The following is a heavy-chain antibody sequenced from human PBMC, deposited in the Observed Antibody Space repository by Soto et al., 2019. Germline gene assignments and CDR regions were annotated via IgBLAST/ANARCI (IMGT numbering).Heavy chain of an antibody. CDR3: ARHDDFGDYYYGMDV. J-gene: IGHJ6*02. Sequence: SETLSLTCTVSGGSISSSSYYWGWIRQPPGKGLEWIGSIYYSGSTYYNPSLKSRVTISVDTSKNQFSLKLSSVTAADTAVYYCARHDDFGDYYYGMDVWGQGTTVTVSS. V-gene: IGHV4-39*01. D-gene: IGHD3-3*01. CDR2: IYYSGST. CDR1: GGSISSSSYY.